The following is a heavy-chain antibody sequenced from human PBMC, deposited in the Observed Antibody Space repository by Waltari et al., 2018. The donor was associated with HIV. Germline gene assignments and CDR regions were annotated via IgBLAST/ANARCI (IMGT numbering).Heavy chain of an antibody. Sequence: EVQLVESGGGLVQPGGSLRLSCAASGFTVSSNYLSWVRQAPGKGLEWVSVIYSGGSTYYADSVKGRVTISRDNSKNTLYLQMNSLRAEDTAVYYCARDWAHSSSWSRYYYHGMDVWGQGTTVTVSS. D-gene: IGHD6-13*01. J-gene: IGHJ6*02. V-gene: IGHV3-66*01. CDR3: ARDWAHSSSWSRYYYHGMDV. CDR2: IYSGGST. CDR1: GFTVSSNY.